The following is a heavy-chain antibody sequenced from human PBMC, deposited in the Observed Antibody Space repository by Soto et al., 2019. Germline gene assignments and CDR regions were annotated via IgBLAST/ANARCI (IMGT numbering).Heavy chain of an antibody. Sequence: PGESLKISCKGSGYSFTSYWISWVRQMPGKGLEWMGRIDPSDSYTNYSPSFQGHVTISADKSISTAYLQWSSLKASDTAMYYCARAVYSSSFAEAGMAVWGQGTTVTVSS. CDR3: ARAVYSSSFAEAGMAV. D-gene: IGHD6-6*01. J-gene: IGHJ6*02. CDR2: IDPSDSYT. V-gene: IGHV5-10-1*01. CDR1: GYSFTSYW.